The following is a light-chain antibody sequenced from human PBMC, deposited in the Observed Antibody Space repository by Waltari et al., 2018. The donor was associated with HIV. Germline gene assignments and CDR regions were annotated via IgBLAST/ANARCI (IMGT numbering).Light chain of an antibody. V-gene: IGKV3-11*01. Sequence: EIVLTQSPATLSLSPGERATLSCRASQSVSSYLAWYQQKPGQAPRLLIYDASSRATFIPARCSGSESGTDFTLTTSGLEPEDFSFYYCQQRYNWVDTFGQGTKREIK. CDR3: QQRYNWVDT. J-gene: IGKJ2*01. CDR2: DAS. CDR1: QSVSSY.